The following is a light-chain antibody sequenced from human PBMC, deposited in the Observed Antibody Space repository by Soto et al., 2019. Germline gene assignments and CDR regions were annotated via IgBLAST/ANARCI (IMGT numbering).Light chain of an antibody. CDR2: AAS. V-gene: IGKV1-39*01. CDR3: QQSYSNPRT. J-gene: IGKJ4*01. Sequence: IGIPKSPSTRSASVGDGVTITFRASQSISRYLNWYQQIPGKAPKLLIYAASSLQSGVPSRFSGSGSWTDFTLTISSLQPEDVKTDYCQQSYSNPRTFGGGTKVDIK. CDR1: QSISRY.